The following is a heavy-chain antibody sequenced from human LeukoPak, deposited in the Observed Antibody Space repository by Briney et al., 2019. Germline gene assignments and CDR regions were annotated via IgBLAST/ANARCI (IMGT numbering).Heavy chain of an antibody. CDR3: ARGTGYDSSGPGDY. CDR2: ISYDGSNK. Sequence: GGSLRLSCAASGFTFSSYAMHWVRQAPGKGLEWVAVISYDGSNKYYADSVKGRFTISRDNSKNTLYLQMNSLRAEDTAVYYCARGTGYDSSGPGDYWGQGTLVTVSS. CDR1: GFTFSSYA. J-gene: IGHJ4*02. V-gene: IGHV3-30-3*01. D-gene: IGHD3-22*01.